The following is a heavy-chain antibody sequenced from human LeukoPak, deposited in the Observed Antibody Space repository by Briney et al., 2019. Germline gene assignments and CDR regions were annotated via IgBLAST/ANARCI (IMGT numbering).Heavy chain of an antibody. D-gene: IGHD1-26*01. Sequence: PSQTLSLTCTVSGASISSGGYYWSWIRQHPGKGLEWIGYIYYSGSTYYNPSLKSRVTISVDTSKNQFSLKLSSVTAADTAVYYCAREDRDSGSYYRIPHYWFDPWGQGTLVTVSS. CDR2: IYYSGST. V-gene: IGHV4-31*03. CDR1: GASISSGGYY. J-gene: IGHJ5*02. CDR3: AREDRDSGSYYRIPHYWFDP.